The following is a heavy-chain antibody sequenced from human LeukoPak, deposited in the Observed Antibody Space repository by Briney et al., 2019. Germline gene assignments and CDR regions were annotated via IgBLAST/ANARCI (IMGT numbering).Heavy chain of an antibody. D-gene: IGHD5-24*01. CDR2: IRYDGSNK. CDR1: GFTFSSYG. CDR3: AKDRWSRGDYYYYYMDV. V-gene: IGHV3-30*02. J-gene: IGHJ6*03. Sequence: GGSLRLSCAASGFTFSSYGMHWVRQAPGKGLEWVAFIRYDGSNKYYADSVKGRFTISRDNSKNTLYLQMNSLRAEDTAVYYCAKDRWSRGDYYYYYMDVWGKGTTVTISS.